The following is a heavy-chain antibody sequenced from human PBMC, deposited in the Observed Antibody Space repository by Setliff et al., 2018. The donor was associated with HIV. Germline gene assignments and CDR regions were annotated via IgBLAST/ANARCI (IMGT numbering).Heavy chain of an antibody. CDR1: GFTFSIYW. CDR3: AKAIRPAAAGTLLGPFDY. J-gene: IGHJ4*02. V-gene: IGHV3-7*03. Sequence: GSLRLSCAASGFTFSIYWMSWVREDQGKGLVWVANIKQDGSEKYYADSVKGRFTISRDSSKNTLYLQMNSLRAEDTAIYYCAKAIRPAAAGTLLGPFDYWGQGTLVTVSS. D-gene: IGHD6-13*01. CDR2: IKQDGSEK.